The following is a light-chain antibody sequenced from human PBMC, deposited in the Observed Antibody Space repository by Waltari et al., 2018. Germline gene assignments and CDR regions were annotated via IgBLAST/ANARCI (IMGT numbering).Light chain of an antibody. Sequence: IQMPQSPSSLSASVGDRVTITCRASQSISTYLNWDQQKLGKAPTLLIFAASTWQVGVPSRFSGSGSGTEFTLTISNLQPEDFATYFCQQSYSSPPTFGQGTKLEI. J-gene: IGKJ2*01. CDR3: QQSYSSPPT. V-gene: IGKV1-39*01. CDR1: QSISTY. CDR2: AAS.